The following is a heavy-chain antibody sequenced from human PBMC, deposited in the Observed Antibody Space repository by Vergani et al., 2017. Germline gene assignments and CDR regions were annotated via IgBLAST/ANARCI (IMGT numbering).Heavy chain of an antibody. D-gene: IGHD3-16*01. CDR1: GASVSSNAYY. CDR3: GRIIWGSGYFDV. V-gene: IGHV4-39*07. CDR2: IGYHDRA. Sequence: QVKLQESGPGLVRPSETLPLTCSVSGASVSSNAYYWGWIRQLPETGLEWIATIGYHDRAYYHPSLKSRVVISLDVSQNQVSLRQTSVTAAAAAVYYCGRIIWGSGYFDVWGHGALVTVSS. J-gene: IGHJ4*01.